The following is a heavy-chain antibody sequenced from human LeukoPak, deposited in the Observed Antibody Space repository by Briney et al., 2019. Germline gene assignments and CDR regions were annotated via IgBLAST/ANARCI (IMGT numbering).Heavy chain of an antibody. CDR3: AKDHGD. V-gene: IGHV3-23*01. Sequence: GGSLRLSCAASGFTFSIYGMTWVRQAPGKGLEWISTINSGGGTYYADSVKGRFTISRDNSKNTLDLQMNSLRAEDTAVYYCAKDHGDWGQGTLVTVSS. CDR2: INSGGGT. CDR1: GFTFSIYG. J-gene: IGHJ4*02. D-gene: IGHD3-3*01.